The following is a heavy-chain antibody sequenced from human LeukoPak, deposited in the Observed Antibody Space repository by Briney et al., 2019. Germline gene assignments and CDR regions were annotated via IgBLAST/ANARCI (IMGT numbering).Heavy chain of an antibody. CDR2: ISGSGGST. CDR1: GFTFDDYA. J-gene: IGHJ6*03. Sequence: PGRSLRLSCAASGFTFDDYAMHWVRQAPGKGLEWVSAISGSGGSTYYADSVKGRFTISRDNSKNTLYLQMNSLRAEDTAVYYCAKDRPGRFLEWLPSYYMDVWGKGTTVTVS. CDR3: AKDRPGRFLEWLPSYYMDV. V-gene: IGHV3-23*01. D-gene: IGHD3-3*01.